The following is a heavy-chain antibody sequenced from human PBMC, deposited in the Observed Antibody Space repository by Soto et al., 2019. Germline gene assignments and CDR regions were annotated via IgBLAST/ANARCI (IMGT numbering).Heavy chain of an antibody. CDR1: GGSISSGGYY. CDR3: ARGRGEMATRLNFDY. V-gene: IGHV4-31*03. J-gene: IGHJ4*02. CDR2: IYYSGFT. Sequence: PSETLSLTCTVSGGSISSGGYYWSWIRQHPGKGLEWIGYIYYSGFTYYNQSLKSRVTISVDTSKNQFSLKLSSVTAADTAVYYCARGRGEMATRLNFDYWGQGTLVTVSS. D-gene: IGHD5-12*01.